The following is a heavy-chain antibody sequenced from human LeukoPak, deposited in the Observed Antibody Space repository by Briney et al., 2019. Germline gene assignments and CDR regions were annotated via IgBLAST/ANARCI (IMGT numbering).Heavy chain of an antibody. V-gene: IGHV3-33*08. CDR2: IWYDGSNK. J-gene: IGHJ3*02. D-gene: IGHD6-19*01. CDR3: VRWLVRGRAFDI. CDR1: GFTFSSYG. Sequence: GGSLRLSCVASGFTFSSYGMHWVRQAPGKGLEWVAVIWYDGSNKYYADSVKGRFTISRDNSKNTLYLQMNSLRAEDTAVYYCVRWLVRGRAFDIWGQGTMVTVSS.